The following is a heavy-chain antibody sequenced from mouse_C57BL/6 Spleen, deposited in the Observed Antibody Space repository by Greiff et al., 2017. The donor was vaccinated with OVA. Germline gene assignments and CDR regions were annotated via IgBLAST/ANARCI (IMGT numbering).Heavy chain of an antibody. CDR2: IDPSDSYT. J-gene: IGHJ4*01. D-gene: IGHD3-2*02. Sequence: VQLQQPGAELVMPGASVKLSCKASGYTFTSYWMHWVKQRPGQGLEWIGEIDPSDSYTNYTQKFKGKSTLTVDKSSSTAYMQLSSLTSEDAAVDYCARRAQAYAMDYWGQGTSVTVSS. V-gene: IGHV1-69*01. CDR1: GYTFTSYW. CDR3: ARRAQAYAMDY.